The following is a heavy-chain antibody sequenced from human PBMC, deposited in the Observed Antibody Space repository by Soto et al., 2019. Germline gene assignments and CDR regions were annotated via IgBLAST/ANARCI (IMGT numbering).Heavy chain of an antibody. Sequence: GGSLRLSCAASGLTFSTYSMNWVRRAPGKGLEWVSRINSDGSSTAYADSVKGRFTISRDNAKNTLYLQMNSLRVEDTAVYYCARDRPDISNPTDHPMFDYWGQGTQVTV. J-gene: IGHJ4*02. CDR3: ARDRPDISNPTDHPMFDY. D-gene: IGHD6-6*01. CDR1: GLTFSTYS. CDR2: INSDGSST. V-gene: IGHV3-74*01.